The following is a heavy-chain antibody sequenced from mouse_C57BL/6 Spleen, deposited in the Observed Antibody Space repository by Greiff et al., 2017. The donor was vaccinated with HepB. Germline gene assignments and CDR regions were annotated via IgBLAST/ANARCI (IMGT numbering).Heavy chain of an antibody. D-gene: IGHD3-2*02. V-gene: IGHV1-59*01. Sequence: QVQLKQPGAELVRPGTSVKLSCKASGYTFTSYWMHWVKQRPGQGLEWIGVIDPSDSYTNYNQKFKGKATLTVDTSSSTAYMQLSSLTSEDSAVYYCARMEGRLRLEYYFDYWGQGTTLTVSS. CDR2: IDPSDSYT. J-gene: IGHJ2*01. CDR3: ARMEGRLRLEYYFDY. CDR1: GYTFTSYW.